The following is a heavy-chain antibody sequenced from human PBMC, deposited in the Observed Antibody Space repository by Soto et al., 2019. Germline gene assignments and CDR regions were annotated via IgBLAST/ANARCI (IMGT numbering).Heavy chain of an antibody. CDR1: GFTFSDHG. J-gene: IGHJ5*02. Sequence: GGSLRLSCAASGFTFSDHGMTWVRQAPGKGLEWVSSISNDAARTFYADSVKGRFTVSRDRSSNTPYLQMNSLRAEDTAVYYCAKDEDSSSPNWFDPWGQGTLVTVSS. D-gene: IGHD6-13*01. CDR2: ISNDAART. V-gene: IGHV3-23*01. CDR3: AKDEDSSSPNWFDP.